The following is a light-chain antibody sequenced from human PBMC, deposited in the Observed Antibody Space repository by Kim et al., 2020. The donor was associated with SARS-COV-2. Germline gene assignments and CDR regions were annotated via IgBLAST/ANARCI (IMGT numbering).Light chain of an antibody. J-gene: IGLJ2*01. CDR2: GKD. CDR1: SLRSYY. V-gene: IGLV3-19*01. Sequence: SSELTQDPAVSVALGQTVRITCQGDSLRSYYATWYQQKPGQAPKVVIYGKDNRPSGVPDRFSGSSSRNTAYLTIPGSQAGDEAHYFCYSRDSNDHVVFGR. CDR3: YSRDSNDHVV.